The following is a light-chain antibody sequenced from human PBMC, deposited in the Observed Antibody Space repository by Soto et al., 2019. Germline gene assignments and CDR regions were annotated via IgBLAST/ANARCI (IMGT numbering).Light chain of an antibody. J-gene: IGLJ1*01. CDR1: SSDIGGYNY. CDR3: SSYAGSNNYV. V-gene: IGLV2-8*01. CDR2: EVS. Sequence: QSALTQPPSASGSPGQSVTISCTGTSSDIGGYNYVSWYQQHPGKAPKLMIYEVSKRHSGVPDRFSGSKSGNTASLTVSGIQAEDEADYYCSSYAGSNNYVFGSGTKLTVL.